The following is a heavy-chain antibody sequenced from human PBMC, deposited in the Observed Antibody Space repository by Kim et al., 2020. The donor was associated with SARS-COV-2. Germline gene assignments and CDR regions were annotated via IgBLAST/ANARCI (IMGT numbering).Heavy chain of an antibody. V-gene: IGHV3-33*01. CDR2: IWYDGSNK. CDR3: ARGEKLLWFGESMTPLYGMDV. Sequence: GGSLRLSCAASGFTFSSYGMHWVRQAPGKGLEWVAVIWYDGSNKYYADSVKGRFTISRDNSKNTLYLQMNSLRAEDTAVYYCARGEKLLWFGESMTPLYGMDVWGQGTTVTVSS. D-gene: IGHD3-10*01. CDR1: GFTFSSYG. J-gene: IGHJ6*02.